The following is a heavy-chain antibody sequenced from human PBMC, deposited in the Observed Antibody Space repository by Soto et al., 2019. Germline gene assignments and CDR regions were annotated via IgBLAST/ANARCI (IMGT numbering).Heavy chain of an antibody. D-gene: IGHD3-10*01. J-gene: IGHJ3*01. CDR2: ISSSSGYI. V-gene: IGHV3-21*01. Sequence: GSLRRSCTASGFTLSCYSVNWVRQAPGKGLERVSCISSSSGYIYDAGSVKVRLTISRDNSKNSLYLEMISLRAEDAAVYYCARYGAEDAFHFWGQGTMATVSS. CDR1: GFTLSCYS. CDR3: ARYGAEDAFHF.